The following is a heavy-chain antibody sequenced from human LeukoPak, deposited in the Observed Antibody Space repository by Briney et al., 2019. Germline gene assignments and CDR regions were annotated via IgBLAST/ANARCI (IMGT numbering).Heavy chain of an antibody. CDR1: DGSISTYY. Sequence: PSETLSLTCTVSDGSISTYYWTWIRQPPGKELEWIGYIYYTGNTNYNPALKSRVTISLDTSRNQFSLKLNSVTAADTAVYYCARRETGRGTFYFDYWGQGSLITVSS. D-gene: IGHD3-16*01. CDR2: IYYTGNT. J-gene: IGHJ4*02. V-gene: IGHV4-59*08. CDR3: ARRETGRGTFYFDY.